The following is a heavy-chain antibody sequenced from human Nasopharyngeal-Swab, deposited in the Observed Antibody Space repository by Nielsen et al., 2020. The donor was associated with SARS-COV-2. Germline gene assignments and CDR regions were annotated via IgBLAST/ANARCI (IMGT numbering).Heavy chain of an antibody. J-gene: IGHJ4*02. D-gene: IGHD2-15*01. V-gene: IGHV4-31*02. CDR3: ARAGGYCSGGSCRRHYYFDY. Sequence: RQAPGKGLEWIGYIYYSGGTYYNLSLKSRVTISVDTSKNQFSLKLSSVTAADTAVYYCARAGGYCSGGSCRRHYYFDYWGQGTLVTVSS. CDR2: IYYSGGT.